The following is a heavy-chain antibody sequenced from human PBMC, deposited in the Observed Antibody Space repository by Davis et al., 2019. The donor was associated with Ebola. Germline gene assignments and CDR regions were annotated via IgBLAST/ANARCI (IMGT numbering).Heavy chain of an antibody. CDR1: GFTFSNYW. D-gene: IGHD5-24*01. CDR2: ISGTGGST. CDR3: ARDGYNYIALDI. J-gene: IGHJ3*02. Sequence: GESLKISCAASGFTFSNYWMSWVRQAPGKGLEWVSSISGTGGSTYYANSVKGRFTVSRDNSKNMLYLEMSSLRDDDTAMYYCARDGYNYIALDIWGRGTMVTVSS. V-gene: IGHV3-23*01.